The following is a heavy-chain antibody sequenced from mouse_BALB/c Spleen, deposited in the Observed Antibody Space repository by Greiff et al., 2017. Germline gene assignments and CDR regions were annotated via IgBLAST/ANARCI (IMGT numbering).Heavy chain of an antibody. CDR1: GFTFSSYA. V-gene: IGHV5-6-5*01. Sequence: EVMLVESGGGLVKPGGSLKLSCAPSGFTFSSYAMSWVRQTPEKRLEWVASISSGGSTYYPDSVKGRFTISRDNARNILYLQMSSLRSEDTAMYYCARGEGTTPDYWGQGTTLTVSS. CDR3: ARGEGTTPDY. CDR2: ISSGGST. J-gene: IGHJ2*01. D-gene: IGHD1-1*01.